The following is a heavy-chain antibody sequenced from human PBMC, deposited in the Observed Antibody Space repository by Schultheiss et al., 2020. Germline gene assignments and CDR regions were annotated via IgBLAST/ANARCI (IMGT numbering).Heavy chain of an antibody. J-gene: IGHJ3*02. CDR1: GGSISSSNW. CDR2: IYHSGST. D-gene: IGHD3-10*01. CDR3: ARDPPRFGELLCGSAFDI. V-gene: IGHV4-4*02. Sequence: SETLSLTCAVSGGSISSSNWWSWVRQPPGKGLEWIGEIYHSGSTNYNPSLKSRVTISVDKSKNQFSLKLSSVTAADTAVYYCARDPPRFGELLCGSAFDIWGQGTMVTVSS.